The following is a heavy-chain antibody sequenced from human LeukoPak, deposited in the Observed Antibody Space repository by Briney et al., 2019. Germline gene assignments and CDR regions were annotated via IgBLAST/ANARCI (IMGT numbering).Heavy chain of an antibody. D-gene: IGHD2/OR15-2a*01. CDR1: GGSLSVYY. CDR3: AGKLERHCYGNRCSSSPFDY. CDR2: INHSGST. J-gene: IGHJ4*02. Sequence: PSETLPLTCAVYGGSLSVYYWSWIRQPPGKGLEWIGEINHSGSTNYNPPLRGRVTIALDTSNNRVSLKVTSVTAADTAVYYCAGKLERHCYGNRCSSSPFDYWGQGALVTVSS. V-gene: IGHV4-34*01.